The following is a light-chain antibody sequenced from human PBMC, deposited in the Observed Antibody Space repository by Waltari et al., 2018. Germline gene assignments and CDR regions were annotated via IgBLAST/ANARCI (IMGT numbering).Light chain of an antibody. V-gene: IGKV3-11*01. J-gene: IGKJ2*01. CDR3: QQRNGWPPMYT. Sequence: EIVLTQSPATLSLSPGERVTLSCRASQSISNFLAWYQRRPGQAPRLLMYDASKRAIGIPARFSGSGSGTDFTLTISSLEPEDSGIYYCQQRNGWPPMYTFGQGTKLEIK. CDR2: DAS. CDR1: QSISNF.